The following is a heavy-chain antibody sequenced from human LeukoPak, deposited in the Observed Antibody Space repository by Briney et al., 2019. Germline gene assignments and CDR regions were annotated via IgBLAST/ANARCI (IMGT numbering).Heavy chain of an antibody. D-gene: IGHD1-26*01. CDR3: PTDAGVSVSFLGTWFDP. CDR1: GFNFRNYW. J-gene: IGHJ5*02. Sequence: GGSLRLSCAASGFNFRNYWMSWVRHAPGKGLEWVASIKQDGTETYYVDSVKGRFTISRENVKNSLYLQLNTPRPEDTALYYCPTDAGVSVSFLGTWFDPWGQGTLVTVSS. CDR2: IKQDGTET. V-gene: IGHV3-7*03.